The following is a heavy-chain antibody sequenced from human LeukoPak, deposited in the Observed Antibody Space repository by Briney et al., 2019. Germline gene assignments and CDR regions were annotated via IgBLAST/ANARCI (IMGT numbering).Heavy chain of an antibody. Sequence: GGSLRLSCAASGFTFGSYWMHWVRQAPGKGPVWVSRINSDGSSSRYADAVKGRFTISRDNAKNTLYLQMNSLRAEDTAVYYCARHLTTVTASLDYWGQGTLVTVSS. CDR1: GFTFGSYW. CDR2: INSDGSSS. CDR3: ARHLTTVTASLDY. J-gene: IGHJ4*02. V-gene: IGHV3-74*01. D-gene: IGHD4-17*01.